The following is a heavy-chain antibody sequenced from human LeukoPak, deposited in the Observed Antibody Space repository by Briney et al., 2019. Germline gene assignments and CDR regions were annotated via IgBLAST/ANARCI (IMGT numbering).Heavy chain of an antibody. D-gene: IGHD5-12*01. J-gene: IGHJ4*02. CDR3: ARGEDGGYQGGY. CDR2: INHSGST. V-gene: IGHV4-34*01. CDR1: GGSFSGYY. Sequence: SETLSLTCAVYGGSFSGYYWSWIRQPPGKGLEWIGEINHSGSTNYNPSLKSRVTISVDMSKNQFSLKLSSVTAADTAVYYCARGEDGGYQGGYWGQGTLVTVSS.